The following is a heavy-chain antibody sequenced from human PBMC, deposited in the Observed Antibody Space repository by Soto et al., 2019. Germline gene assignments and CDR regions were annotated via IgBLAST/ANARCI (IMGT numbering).Heavy chain of an antibody. CDR3: AKDTYYDFWSGPKIGMDV. J-gene: IGHJ6*02. D-gene: IGHD3-3*01. CDR1: GITFSSYA. Sequence: GGSLRLSCAASGITFSSYAMSWVRQAPGKGLEWVSAISGSGGSTYYADSVKGRFTISRDNSKNTLYLQMNSLRAEDTAVYYCAKDTYYDFWSGPKIGMDVWGHGTTVTVSS. V-gene: IGHV3-23*01. CDR2: ISGSGGST.